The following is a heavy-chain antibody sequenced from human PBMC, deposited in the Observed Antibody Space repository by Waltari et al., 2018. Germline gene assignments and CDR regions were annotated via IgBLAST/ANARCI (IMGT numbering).Heavy chain of an antibody. CDR1: GGTFSSYA. V-gene: IGHV1-69*12. Sequence: QVQLVQSGAEVKKPGSSVKVSCKAYGGTFSSYAISWVRQAPGQGLEWMGGIIPIFGTANYAQKFQGRVTITADESTSTAYMELSSLRSEDTAVYYCARDSNCGGDCYFDYWGQGTLVTVSS. CDR3: ARDSNCGGDCYFDY. J-gene: IGHJ4*02. CDR2: IIPIFGTA. D-gene: IGHD2-21*01.